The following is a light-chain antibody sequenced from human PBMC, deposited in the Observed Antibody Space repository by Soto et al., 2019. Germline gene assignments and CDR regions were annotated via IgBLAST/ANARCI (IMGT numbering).Light chain of an antibody. CDR1: TGAVTSGHF. Sequence: QAVVTQEPSLTVSPGGTVTLTCGSSTGAVTSGHFPYWFQQKPGQAPRTLIYDTTNRHSWTPARFSGFLLGGKAALTLSGAQPEDEAEYYCLLTYTGTWVFGGGTNLTVL. J-gene: IGLJ3*02. CDR2: DTT. V-gene: IGLV7-46*01. CDR3: LLTYTGTWV.